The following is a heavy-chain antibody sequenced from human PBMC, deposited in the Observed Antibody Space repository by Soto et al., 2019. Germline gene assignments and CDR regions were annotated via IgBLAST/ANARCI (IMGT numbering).Heavy chain of an antibody. V-gene: IGHV3-30*03. J-gene: IGHJ6*02. Sequence: PGGYLGLSCAASGFTFSSYGMHWVRQAPGKGLEWVAVISYDGSNKYYADSVKGRFTISRDNSKNTLYLQMNSLRAEDTAVYYCVRDPPTARAYAMDVWGPLTT. CDR2: ISYDGSNK. CDR1: GFTFSSYG. D-gene: IGHD6-6*01. CDR3: VRDPPTARAYAMDV.